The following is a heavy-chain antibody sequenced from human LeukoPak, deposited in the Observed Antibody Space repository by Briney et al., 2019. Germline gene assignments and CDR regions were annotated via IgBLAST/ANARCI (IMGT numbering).Heavy chain of an antibody. CDR2: INPSGGST. Sequence: ASVKVSCKASGYTFTSYNVHWVRQAPGQGLEWMGIINPSGGSTTYAQNFQGRITMTRDTSTSTVYMELSSLRSEDTAVYYCARVRFSSGWYIAFDMWGQGTMVTVSS. CDR3: ARVRFSSGWYIAFDM. V-gene: IGHV1-46*01. CDR1: GYTFTSYN. J-gene: IGHJ3*02. D-gene: IGHD6-19*01.